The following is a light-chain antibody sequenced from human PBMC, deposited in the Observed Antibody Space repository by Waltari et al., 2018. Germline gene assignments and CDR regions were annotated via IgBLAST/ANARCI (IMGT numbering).Light chain of an antibody. Sequence: DIVLTQSPDSLAVSLGERATINCKSSQSVLYSSTNKNYLAWYQQKPGQPPKLLIYWASTRASGVPDRVSGSGSGADFTLTISSLQSEDVAVYYCQQYYSTPPITFGQGTRLEIK. CDR2: WAS. CDR3: QQYYSTPPIT. CDR1: QSVLYSSTNKNY. J-gene: IGKJ5*01. V-gene: IGKV4-1*01.